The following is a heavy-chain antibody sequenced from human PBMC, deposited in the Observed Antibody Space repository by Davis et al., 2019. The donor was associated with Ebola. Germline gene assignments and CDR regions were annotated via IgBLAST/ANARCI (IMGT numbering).Heavy chain of an antibody. CDR1: GFTFTSSA. V-gene: IGHV1-58*01. J-gene: IGHJ4*02. Sequence: AASVKVSCKASGFTFTSSAVQWVRQARGQRLEWIGWIVVGSGNTKYSQKFQGRVTITRDTSASTAYMELSRLRSDDTAVYYCARGALYGDNTDFDYWGQGTLVTVSS. D-gene: IGHD4-17*01. CDR3: ARGALYGDNTDFDY. CDR2: IVVGSGNT.